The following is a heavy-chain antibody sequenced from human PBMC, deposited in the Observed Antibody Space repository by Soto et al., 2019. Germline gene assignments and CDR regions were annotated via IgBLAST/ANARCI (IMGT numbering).Heavy chain of an antibody. CDR3: ARAPGGHPGYYDSSGYYPATTYYFDY. CDR1: GYTFTGYY. V-gene: IGHV1-2*04. CDR2: INPNSGGT. D-gene: IGHD3-22*01. Sequence: GASVKVSCKASGYTFTGYYMHWVRQAPGQGLEWMGWINPNSGGTNYAQKFQGWVTMTRDTSISTAYMELSRLRSDDTAVYYCARAPGGHPGYYDSSGYYPATTYYFDYWGQGTLVTVSS. J-gene: IGHJ4*02.